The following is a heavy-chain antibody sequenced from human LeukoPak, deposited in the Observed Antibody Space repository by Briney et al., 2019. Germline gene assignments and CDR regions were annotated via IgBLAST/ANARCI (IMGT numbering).Heavy chain of an antibody. CDR3: ARSANYEGQSDY. J-gene: IGHJ4*02. D-gene: IGHD4/OR15-4a*01. Sequence: KPGGSLRLSCAASGFTFSNYTMNWVRQAPGKGLEWVSSISSSSSYIHYADSVKGRFSISRDNAKNSLYLQMNSLRAEDTAVYYCARSANYEGQSDYWGQGTLVTVSS. V-gene: IGHV3-21*01. CDR2: ISSSSSYI. CDR1: GFTFSNYT.